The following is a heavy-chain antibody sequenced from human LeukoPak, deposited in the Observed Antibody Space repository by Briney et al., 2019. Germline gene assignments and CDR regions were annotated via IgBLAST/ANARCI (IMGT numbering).Heavy chain of an antibody. CDR2: IYYNGST. CDR3: AREFSGNFDY. D-gene: IGHD6-19*01. CDR1: GGSFSGYY. V-gene: IGHV4-59*01. Sequence: KASETLSLTCAVYGGSFSGYYWSWIRQPPGKGLEWIGYIYYNGSTNYNPSLKSRVTISVDTSKNQFSLKLSSVTAADTAVYYCAREFSGNFDYWGQGTLVTVSS. J-gene: IGHJ4*02.